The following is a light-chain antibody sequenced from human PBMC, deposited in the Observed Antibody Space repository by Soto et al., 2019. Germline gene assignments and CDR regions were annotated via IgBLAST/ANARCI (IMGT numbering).Light chain of an antibody. Sequence: DIQMTQSPSSLSTSVGDRVTITCQATQDIRKYLNWYQQKPGKAPKLLIYDASSMETGVPSRFSGSGSGTDFTFTISSLQPEDFATYYCQQYDNLPLIFGQGTRLDIK. J-gene: IGKJ5*01. CDR3: QQYDNLPLI. CDR2: DAS. CDR1: QDIRKY. V-gene: IGKV1-33*01.